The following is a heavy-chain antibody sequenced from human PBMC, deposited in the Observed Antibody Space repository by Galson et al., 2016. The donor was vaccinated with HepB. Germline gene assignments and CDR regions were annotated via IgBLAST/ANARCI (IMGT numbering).Heavy chain of an antibody. J-gene: IGHJ4*02. CDR1: GFSFSLFP. V-gene: IGHV3-30*04. CDR3: AREPVRGPPDYFDY. CDR2: ISYTGTIK. D-gene: IGHD2/OR15-2a*01. Sequence: SLRLSCAASGFSFSLFPFHWIRQAPGKGLEWVAVISYTGTIKYYAPSVKGRFTLSRDDAKNTVYLQMDSLKPEDTAVYYCAREPVRGPPDYFDYWGQGTLVTVSS.